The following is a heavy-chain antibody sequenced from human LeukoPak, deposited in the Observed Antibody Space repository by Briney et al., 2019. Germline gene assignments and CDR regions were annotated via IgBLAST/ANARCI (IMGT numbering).Heavy chain of an antibody. CDR3: AREGDGEMATTIFDY. Sequence: PSETLSLTCAVSGGSISSSNWWSWVRQPPGKGLEWIGEIYHSGSTNYNPSLKSRVTISVDKSKNQFSLKLSSVTAADTAVYYCAREGDGEMATTIFDYWGQGTLVTVSS. CDR2: IYHSGST. J-gene: IGHJ4*02. V-gene: IGHV4-4*02. CDR1: GGSISSSNW. D-gene: IGHD5-24*01.